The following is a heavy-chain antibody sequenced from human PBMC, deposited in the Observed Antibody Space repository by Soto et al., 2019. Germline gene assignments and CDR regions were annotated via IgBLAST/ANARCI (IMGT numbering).Heavy chain of an antibody. D-gene: IGHD3-3*01. CDR1: GYTFTSYD. V-gene: IGHV1-8*01. Sequence: ASVKVSCKASGYTFTSYDINCVRQATGQGLGWMGWMNPNSGNTGYAQKFQGRVTMTRNTSISTAYMELSSLGSEDTAVYYCARGYYDFWSGYYNFPYYFDYWGQGTLVTVSS. CDR2: MNPNSGNT. CDR3: ARGYYDFWSGYYNFPYYFDY. J-gene: IGHJ4*02.